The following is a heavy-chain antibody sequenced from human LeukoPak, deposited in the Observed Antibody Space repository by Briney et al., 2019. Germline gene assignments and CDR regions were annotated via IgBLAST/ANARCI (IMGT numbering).Heavy chain of an antibody. CDR3: AGGGTMVRGPFSY. V-gene: IGHV3-30-3*01. CDR1: GFTFSSYA. Sequence: GGSLRLSCAASGFTFSSYAMHWVRHAPGKGLEWVAVISYDGSNKYYADSVKGRFTISRDNSKNTLYLQMNSQRADDTAVYYCAGGGTMVRGPFSYWGQGTLVTVSS. CDR2: ISYDGSNK. J-gene: IGHJ4*02. D-gene: IGHD3-10*01.